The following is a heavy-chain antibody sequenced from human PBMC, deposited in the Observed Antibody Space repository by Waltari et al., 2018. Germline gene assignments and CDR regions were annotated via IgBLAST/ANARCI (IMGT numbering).Heavy chain of an antibody. Sequence: EVQLVQSGAEVKKPGATVNISCKASGYTFTDYYMHWVQQAPGKGLEWMGRVDPEDGETIYAEKFQGRVTITADTSTDTAYMELSSLRSEDTAVYYCATARSNLISGYYWYNWFDPWGQGTLVTVSS. CDR2: VDPEDGET. CDR3: ATARSNLISGYYWYNWFDP. D-gene: IGHD3-22*01. CDR1: GYTFTDYY. V-gene: IGHV1-69-2*01. J-gene: IGHJ5*02.